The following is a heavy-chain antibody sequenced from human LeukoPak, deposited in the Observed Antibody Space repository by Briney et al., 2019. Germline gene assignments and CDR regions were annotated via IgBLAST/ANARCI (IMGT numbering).Heavy chain of an antibody. V-gene: IGHV4-38-2*02. J-gene: IGHJ4*02. CDR1: GYSISSSYY. Sequence: SETLSLTCTVSGYSISSSYYWDWIRQPPGKGLEWIGSIYYGGSTYYNPSLKSRVTISIDTSKNQFSLKLRSVTAADTAVYYCARHVDYDSSGYVGYWGQGTLVTVSS. CDR2: IYYGGST. CDR3: ARHVDYDSSGYVGY. D-gene: IGHD3-22*01.